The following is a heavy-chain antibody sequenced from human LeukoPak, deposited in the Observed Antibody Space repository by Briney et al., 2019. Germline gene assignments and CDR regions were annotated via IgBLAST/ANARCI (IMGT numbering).Heavy chain of an antibody. CDR2: IYSGVST. Sequence: PGGSLRLSCAASGFIVSSNYMSWVRQAPGKGLEWVSVIYSGVSTYYADSVKGRFTISRDNSKNTLYLQMNSLRAEDTAVYYCARYYYDSSGYLYYFDYWGQGTLVTDPS. CDR3: ARYYYDSSGYLYYFDY. CDR1: GFIVSSNY. V-gene: IGHV3-53*01. J-gene: IGHJ4*02. D-gene: IGHD3-22*01.